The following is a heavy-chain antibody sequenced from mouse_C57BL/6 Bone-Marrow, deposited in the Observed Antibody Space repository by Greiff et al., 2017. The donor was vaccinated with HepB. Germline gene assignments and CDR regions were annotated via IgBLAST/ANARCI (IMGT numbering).Heavy chain of an antibody. Sequence: VQLVESGPGLAKPSQTLSLTCSVTGYSITSDYWNWIRKFPGNKLEYMGYISYSGSTYYNPSLKSRISITRDTSKNQYYLQLNSVTTEDTATYYCARFRAYYGIFWYFDVWGTGTTVTVSS. D-gene: IGHD2-10*01. CDR3: ARFRAYYGIFWYFDV. CDR2: ISYSGST. CDR1: GYSITSDY. J-gene: IGHJ1*03. V-gene: IGHV3-8*01.